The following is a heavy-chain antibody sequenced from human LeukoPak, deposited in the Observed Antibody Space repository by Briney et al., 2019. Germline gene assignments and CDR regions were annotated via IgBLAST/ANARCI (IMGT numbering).Heavy chain of an antibody. CDR1: GGTFSSYA. CDR2: IIPIFGTA. D-gene: IGHD2-15*01. V-gene: IGHV1-69*13. CDR3: ARERNYCSGGSCQLYGMDV. Sequence: SVKVSCKASGGTFSSYAISWVRQAPGQGLEWMGGIIPIFGTANYAQKFQGRVTITADESTSTAYMELSSLRSEDTAVYYCARERNYCSGGSCQLYGMDVWGQGTTVTVSS. J-gene: IGHJ6*02.